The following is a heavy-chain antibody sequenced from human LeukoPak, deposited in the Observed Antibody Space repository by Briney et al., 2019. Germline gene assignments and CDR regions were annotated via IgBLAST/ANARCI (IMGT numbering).Heavy chain of an antibody. CDR3: ARGRRLYSSSSVDFDY. J-gene: IGHJ4*02. Sequence: ASVKVSCKASGYTFTSYGISWVRQAPGQGLEWMGWISAYNGNTNYAQKLQGRVTMTTDTSTSTAYMELRSLRSDDTAVYYCARGRRLYSSSSVDFDYRGQGTLVTVSS. V-gene: IGHV1-18*01. CDR1: GYTFTSYG. D-gene: IGHD6-6*01. CDR2: ISAYNGNT.